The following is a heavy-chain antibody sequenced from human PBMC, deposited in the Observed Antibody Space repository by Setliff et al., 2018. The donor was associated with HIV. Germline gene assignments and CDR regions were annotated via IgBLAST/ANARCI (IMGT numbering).Heavy chain of an antibody. CDR1: GFTFSSYG. J-gene: IGHJ5*01. D-gene: IGHD2-21*01. V-gene: IGHV3-48*01. CDR2: ISSRSSTI. CDR3: AKLREGHVYSQYDS. Sequence: PGGSLRLSCAASGFTFSSYGMHWVRQAPGKGLEWVSSISSRSSTIYYADSVKGRFTISRDNARSALYLQMDSLRAEDTAVYHCAKLREGHVYSQYDSWGHGTLVTVSS.